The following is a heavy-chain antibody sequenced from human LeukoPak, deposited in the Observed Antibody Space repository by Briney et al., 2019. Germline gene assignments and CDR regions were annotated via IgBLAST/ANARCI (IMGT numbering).Heavy chain of an antibody. V-gene: IGHV4-39*07. Sequence: KPSETLSLTCSVSGGSISRSSYYWGWIRQPPGKGLEWIGNIYYSGSTYYTPSLKSRVTISLDTSKNEFFLRLSSVTAADTAMYYCARDPPMIRGVMMGRNWFDPWGQGILVTVSS. D-gene: IGHD3-10*01. CDR3: ARDPPMIRGVMMGRNWFDP. CDR2: IYYSGST. CDR1: GGSISRSSYY. J-gene: IGHJ5*02.